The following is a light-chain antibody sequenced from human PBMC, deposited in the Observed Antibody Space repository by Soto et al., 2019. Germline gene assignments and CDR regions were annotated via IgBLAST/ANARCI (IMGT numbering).Light chain of an antibody. CDR1: QSINNNY. CDR3: QQYGGSPRT. CDR2: GTS. V-gene: IGKV3-20*01. J-gene: IGKJ1*01. Sequence: EILLTQSPGTLSLSPGERATLSCRASQSINNNYLAWYQQKRGQAPRLLIYGTSSRATGIPDRFSGSGSGTDFTLTISRLEPEDFAVYYCQQYGGSPRTFGQGTKVEIK.